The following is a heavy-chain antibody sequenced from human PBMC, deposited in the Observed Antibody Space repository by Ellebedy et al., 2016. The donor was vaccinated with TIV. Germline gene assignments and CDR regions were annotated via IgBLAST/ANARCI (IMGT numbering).Heavy chain of an antibody. CDR3: ARAGGRHSTGSGFY. D-gene: IGHD2-2*01. CDR2: IKEDGSEA. J-gene: IGHJ4*02. Sequence: PGGSLRLSCAASGFTFSGYWMSWVRQAPGKGLEWVANIKEDGSEAYYVDSVKGRFTISRDNAKTSLYLQMSNLRAEDTAVFYCARAGGRHSTGSGFYWGQGTRVTVST. CDR1: GFTFSGYW. V-gene: IGHV3-7*03.